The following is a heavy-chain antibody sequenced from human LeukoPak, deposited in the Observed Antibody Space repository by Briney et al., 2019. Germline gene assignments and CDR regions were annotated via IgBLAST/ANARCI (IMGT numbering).Heavy chain of an antibody. CDR2: INPKSDGT. V-gene: IGHV1-2*02. J-gene: IGHJ4*02. Sequence: GASVKVSCKASGYTFTGYYMHWVRQAPGQGLEWMGWINPKSDGTKYAQDFQGRVTMTMDTSITTAYMELSSLRSDDTAVYYCTRDRTTVTVFDSWGQGTLVTVSS. CDR1: GYTFTGYY. CDR3: TRDRTTVTVFDS. D-gene: IGHD4-17*01.